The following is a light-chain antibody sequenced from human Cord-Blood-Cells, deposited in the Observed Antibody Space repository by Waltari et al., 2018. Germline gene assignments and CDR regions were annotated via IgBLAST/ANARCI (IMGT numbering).Light chain of an antibody. CDR2: LGS. V-gene: IGKV2-28*01. CDR1: QSLLHSNGYNY. CDR3: MQALQTIFT. J-gene: IGKJ3*01. Sequence: DIVMTQSPLSLPVTPRAPASISCRSSQSLLHSNGYNYLDWYLQKPGQAPQLLIYLGSNRASGVPDRVSGSGSGTDFTLKISRVEAEDVGVYYCMQALQTIFTFGPGTKVDIK.